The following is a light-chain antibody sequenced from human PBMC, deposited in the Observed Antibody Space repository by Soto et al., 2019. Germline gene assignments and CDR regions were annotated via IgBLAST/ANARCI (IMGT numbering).Light chain of an antibody. CDR2: KAS. CDR3: QQYNSYSPRVT. J-gene: IGKJ5*01. CDR1: QSISSW. V-gene: IGKV1-5*03. Sequence: DIQMTQSPSTLAASVGDRVTITCRASQSISSWLAWYQQKPGKAPKLLIYKASSLESGVPSRFSGSGSATEFTLTISSLQPDDFATYYCQQYNSYSPRVTFGQGTRLEIK.